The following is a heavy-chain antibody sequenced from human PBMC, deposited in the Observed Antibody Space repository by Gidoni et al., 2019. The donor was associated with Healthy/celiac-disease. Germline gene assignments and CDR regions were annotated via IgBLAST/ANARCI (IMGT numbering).Heavy chain of an antibody. CDR2: IWYDGSNK. V-gene: IGHV3-33*01. CDR1: GFTFSSYG. Sequence: AASGFTFSSYGMHWVRQAPGKGLEWVAVIWYDGSNKYYADSVKGRFTISRDNSKNTLYLQMNSLRAEDTAVYYCARDRSTVTTGDAFDIWGQGTMVTVSS. D-gene: IGHD4-17*01. CDR3: ARDRSTVTTGDAFDI. J-gene: IGHJ3*02.